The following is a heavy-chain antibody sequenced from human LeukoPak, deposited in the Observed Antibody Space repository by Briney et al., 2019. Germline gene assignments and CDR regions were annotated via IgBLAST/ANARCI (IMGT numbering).Heavy chain of an antibody. CDR3: ARSMDPYYYYYGMDV. V-gene: IGHV1-46*01. D-gene: IGHD2-8*01. J-gene: IGHJ6*02. CDR2: INPSGGST. CDR1: GYTFTSYY. Sequence: GASVKVSCKASGYTFTSYYMHWVRQAPGQGLEWMGIINPSGGSTNYAQKFQGRVTITADESTSTAYMELSSLRSEDTAVYYCARSMDPYYYYYGMDVWGQGTTVTVSS.